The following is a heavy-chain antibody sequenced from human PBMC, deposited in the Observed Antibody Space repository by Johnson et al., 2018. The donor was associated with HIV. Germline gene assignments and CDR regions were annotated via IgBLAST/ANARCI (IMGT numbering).Heavy chain of an antibody. J-gene: IGHJ3*02. D-gene: IGHD6-13*01. CDR1: RSTFSSYG. CDR2: ISYDGSNK. CDR3: ARNSHSSNWYEWEAFDI. V-gene: IGHV3-30*03. Sequence: QVQLVESGGGVVQPGTSPRLPCAASRSTFSSYGMHWVRQAPGKALAWVAVISYDGSNKYYADSVKGRFTISRDNSKNTLYLLMNSLRAEDTAVYYCARNSHSSNWYEWEAFDIWGQGTMVTVSS.